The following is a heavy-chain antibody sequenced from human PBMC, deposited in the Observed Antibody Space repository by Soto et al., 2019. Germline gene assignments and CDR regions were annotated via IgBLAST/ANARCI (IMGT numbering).Heavy chain of an antibody. J-gene: IGHJ5*02. CDR3: AKDLTRQPAYWLDP. CDR2: INAHSGGT. CDR1: GFSFTGYY. V-gene: IGHV1-2*02. D-gene: IGHD3-16*01. Sequence: ASVKVSCKASGFSFTGYYIHWLRQAPGQGLEWMGWINAHSGGTEYAQKFQGRVTLTRDTSIATAYLTLTSLTSDDTALYYCAKDLTRQPAYWLDPWGQGTQVTVSS.